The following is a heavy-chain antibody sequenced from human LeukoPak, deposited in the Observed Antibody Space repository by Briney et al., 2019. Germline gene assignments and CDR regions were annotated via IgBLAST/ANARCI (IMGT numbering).Heavy chain of an antibody. V-gene: IGHV1-69*06. Sequence: ASVKVSCKASGGTFSSYAISWVRQAPGQGLEWMGGIIPIFGTANYAQKFQGRVTITADKSTSTVYMELSSLRSEDTAVYYCARDGLVGATTYFDYWGQGTLVTVSS. CDR2: IIPIFGTA. CDR3: ARDGLVGATTYFDY. D-gene: IGHD1-26*01. CDR1: GGTFSSYA. J-gene: IGHJ4*02.